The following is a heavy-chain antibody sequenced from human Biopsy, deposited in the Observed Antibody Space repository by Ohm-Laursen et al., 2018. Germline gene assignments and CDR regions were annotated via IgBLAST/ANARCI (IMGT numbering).Heavy chain of an antibody. V-gene: IGHV4-39*01. CDR1: GGSIRSSTPYY. Sequence: SDTLSLTCTVSGGSIRSSTPYYWAWLRQPPGKGLEWIGSIYNTETTFYTPSLKSRVTISVDTSTKQFSLKVSSVTAADTALYFCARHPTGFWFDPWGHGPLVTVSS. CDR3: ARHPTGFWFDP. J-gene: IGHJ5*02. CDR2: IYNTETT.